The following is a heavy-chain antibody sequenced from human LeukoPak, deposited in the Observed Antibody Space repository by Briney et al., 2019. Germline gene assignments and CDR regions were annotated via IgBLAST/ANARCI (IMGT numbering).Heavy chain of an antibody. CDR1: GGSISSSSYY. Sequence: SETLSLTCTVSGGSISSSSYYWAWIRQSPGKGLEWIGSVYYSGTTHYESPLKSRVSISIDTSKTQFALKVNSVTVADTAVYYCARILDLVTTKTIDYWGQGSLVIVSS. J-gene: IGHJ4*02. D-gene: IGHD2-21*02. CDR3: ARILDLVTTKTIDY. CDR2: VYYSGTT. V-gene: IGHV4-39*06.